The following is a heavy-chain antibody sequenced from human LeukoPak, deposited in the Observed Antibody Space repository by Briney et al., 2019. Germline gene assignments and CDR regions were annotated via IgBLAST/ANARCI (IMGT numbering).Heavy chain of an antibody. CDR3: ASREEDIVVVPAAIYYYYYYMDA. Sequence: GASVKVSCKASGGTFSSYAISWVRQAPGQGLEWMGGIIPIFGTANYAQKFQGRVTITADESTSTAYKELSSLRSEDTAVYYCASREEDIVVVPAAIYYYYYYMDAWGKGTTVTVSS. D-gene: IGHD2-2*01. V-gene: IGHV1-69*01. J-gene: IGHJ6*03. CDR2: IIPIFGTA. CDR1: GGTFSSYA.